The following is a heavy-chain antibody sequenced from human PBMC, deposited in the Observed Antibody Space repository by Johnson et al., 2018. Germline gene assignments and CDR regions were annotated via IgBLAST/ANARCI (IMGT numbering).Heavy chain of an antibody. J-gene: IGHJ3*02. CDR2: INHRGST. Sequence: QVQLRQWGAGLLKPSETLSLTCAVYGGSFSGYYWSWIRQPPGKGLEWIGEINHRGSTNYNPSHKSRVTISVDTSKNQFSLTRSSGTAGATAVYYCARDTHGSGSPPISAFDIWGQGTMVTVSS. CDR1: GGSFSGYY. V-gene: IGHV4-34*01. CDR3: ARDTHGSGSPPISAFDI. D-gene: IGHD3-10*01.